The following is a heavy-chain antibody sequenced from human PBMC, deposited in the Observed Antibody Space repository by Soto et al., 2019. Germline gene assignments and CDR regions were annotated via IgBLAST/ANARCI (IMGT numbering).Heavy chain of an antibody. J-gene: IGHJ4*01. CDR2: ISSDGSNK. CDR1: GFTFSSYG. Sequence: QVQLVESGGGVVQPGRSLRLSCAASGFTFSSYGMHWVRQAPGKGLEWVAVISSDGSNKYYADSVKGRFTISRDNSKNTLYLQMNSLRAEDTAVYYCVGGYYFGDYWGQEPWSPSPQ. D-gene: IGHD3-22*01. V-gene: IGHV3-30*03. CDR3: VGGYYFGDY.